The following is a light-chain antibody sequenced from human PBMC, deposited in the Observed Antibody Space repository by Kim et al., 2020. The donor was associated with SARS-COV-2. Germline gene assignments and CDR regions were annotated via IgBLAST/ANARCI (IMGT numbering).Light chain of an antibody. CDR3: QSWGTGSWV. CDR1: SGRSTYG. Sequence: ASGNLTCTLSSGRSTYGIAWHQKQPEKGPRCLMIVKTDGTHIKGDGIPDRFSGSTSETEGFLTISSLQSEDEADYFCQSWGTGSWVFGGGTQLTVL. J-gene: IGLJ3*02. V-gene: IGLV4-69*01. CDR2: VKTDGTH.